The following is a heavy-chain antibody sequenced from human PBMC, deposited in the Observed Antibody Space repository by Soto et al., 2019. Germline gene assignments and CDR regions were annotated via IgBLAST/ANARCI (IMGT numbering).Heavy chain of an antibody. V-gene: IGHV3-23*01. Sequence: EVQLLESGGGFVQPGGSLRLSCAASGFRFSDFAMTWVRQAPGRGLKWVSAITGTASSTYYADSVKGRFTISRDNSKNTLYLQINSLRAEDTAIYYCAKGAEGYVVSSLDSWGQGTLVTVSS. J-gene: IGHJ4*02. CDR3: AKGAEGYVVSSLDS. CDR2: ITGTASST. CDR1: GFRFSDFA. D-gene: IGHD5-12*01.